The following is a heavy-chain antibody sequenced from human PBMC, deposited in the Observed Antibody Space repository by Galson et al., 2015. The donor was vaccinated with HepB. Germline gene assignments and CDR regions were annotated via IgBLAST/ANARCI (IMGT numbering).Heavy chain of an antibody. CDR1: GYTFTSYD. J-gene: IGHJ5*02. CDR3: ARVDISVAGGRRYNP. V-gene: IGHV1-8*01. Sequence: SVKVSCKASGYTFTSYDINWVRQATGQGLEWTGWMNPNSDNTGYAQKFQGRVTMTRNTSISTAYMELRSLKPEDTAIYYCARVDISVAGGRRYNPWGQGTLVTVSS. D-gene: IGHD6-19*01. CDR2: MNPNSDNT.